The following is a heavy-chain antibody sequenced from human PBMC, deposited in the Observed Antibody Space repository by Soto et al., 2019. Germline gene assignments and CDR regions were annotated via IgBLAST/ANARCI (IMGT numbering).Heavy chain of an antibody. D-gene: IGHD3-16*01. CDR2: IYPGDSDT. CDR1: GYSFTSYW. V-gene: IGHV5-51*01. CDR3: AMGLRTRGERPAYFDY. J-gene: IGHJ4*02. Sequence: GESLKISCKGSGYSFTSYWLGWVRQMPGKGLEWMGIIYPGDSDTRYSPSFQGQVTISADKSISTAYLQWSSLKASDTAMYYCAMGLRTRGERPAYFDYWGKGTLVTSPQ.